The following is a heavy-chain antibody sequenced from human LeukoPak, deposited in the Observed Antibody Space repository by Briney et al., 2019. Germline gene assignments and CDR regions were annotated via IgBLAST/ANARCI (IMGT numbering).Heavy chain of an antibody. CDR3: ASVVPAGPVDY. J-gene: IGHJ4*02. V-gene: IGHV3-11*04. D-gene: IGHD2-2*01. CDR2: ISSSGSTI. CDR1: GFTFSDYY. Sequence: GGPLRLSCAASGFTFSDYYMSWIRQAPGKGLEWVSYISSSGSTIYYADSVKGRFTISRDNAKNSLYLQMNSLRAEDTAVYYCASVVPAGPVDYWGQGTLVTVSS.